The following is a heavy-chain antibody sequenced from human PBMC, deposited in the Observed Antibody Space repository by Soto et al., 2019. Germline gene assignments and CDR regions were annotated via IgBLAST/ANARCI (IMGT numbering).Heavy chain of an antibody. CDR1: GGSFSGYY. J-gene: IGHJ4*02. CDR2: INHSGST. CDR3: ARARMATVYFDY. V-gene: IGHV4-34*01. D-gene: IGHD4-4*01. Sequence: PSETLSLTCAVYGGSFSGYYWSWIRQPPGKGLEWIGEINHSGSTNYNPSLKSRVTISVDTSKNQFSLKLSSVTAADTAVYYCARARMATVYFDYWGQGTLVTSPQ.